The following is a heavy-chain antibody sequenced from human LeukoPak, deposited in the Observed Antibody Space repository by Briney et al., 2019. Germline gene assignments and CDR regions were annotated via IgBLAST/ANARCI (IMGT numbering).Heavy chain of an antibody. V-gene: IGHV6-1*01. CDR2: TYYRSKWYN. D-gene: IGHD3-3*01. CDR3: ARDSLRFLEWLLYLDY. Sequence: SQTLSLTCAISGDSVSSNSAAWNWVRQSPSRGLEWLGRTYYRSKWYNDYAVSVKSRITINPDTSKNQFSLQLNSVTPEDTAVYYCARDSLRFLEWLLYLDYWGQGTLVTVSS. J-gene: IGHJ4*02. CDR1: GDSVSSNSAA.